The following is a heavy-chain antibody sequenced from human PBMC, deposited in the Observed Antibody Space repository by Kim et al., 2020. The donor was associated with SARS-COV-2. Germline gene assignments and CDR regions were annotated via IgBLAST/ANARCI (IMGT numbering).Heavy chain of an antibody. CDR1: GGSISSGDYY. D-gene: IGHD5-12*01. CDR3: AREGYIGWFDP. CDR2: IYYSGSS. J-gene: IGHJ5*02. V-gene: IGHV4-30-4*01. Sequence: SETLSLTCTVSGGSISSGDYYWSWIRQPPGKGLEWIGYIYYSGSSYYNPSLKSRVTISVDTSKNQFSLKLSSVTAADTAVYYCAREGYIGWFDPWGQGTLVTVSS.